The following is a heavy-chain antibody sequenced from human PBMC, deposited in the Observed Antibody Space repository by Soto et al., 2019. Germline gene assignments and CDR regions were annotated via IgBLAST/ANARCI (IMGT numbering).Heavy chain of an antibody. D-gene: IGHD6-13*01. Sequence: QVQLVESGGGVVQPGRSLRLSCAASGFPFSSYGMHWVRQAPGKGLEWVAVIWYDGSNKYYADSVKGRFTISRDNSKNTLYLHMNSLRAEDTAVYYCAREPGIAAAPLYYYYYGMDVWGQGTTVTVSS. CDR2: IWYDGSNK. V-gene: IGHV3-33*01. CDR3: AREPGIAAAPLYYYYYGMDV. CDR1: GFPFSSYG. J-gene: IGHJ6*02.